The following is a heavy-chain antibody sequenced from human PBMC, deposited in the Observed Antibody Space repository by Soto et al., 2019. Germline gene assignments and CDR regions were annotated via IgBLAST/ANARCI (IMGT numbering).Heavy chain of an antibody. CDR2: IYPGDSDT. Sequence: GESLKISCKGSGYSFTSYWIGWVHQMPGKGLEWMGIIYPGDSDTRYSPSFQGQVTISADKSISTAYLQWSSLKASDTAMYYCARLSSGYSSSWTDFDYWGQGTLVTVSS. CDR1: GYSFTSYW. V-gene: IGHV5-51*07. D-gene: IGHD6-13*01. CDR3: ARLSSGYSSSWTDFDY. J-gene: IGHJ4*02.